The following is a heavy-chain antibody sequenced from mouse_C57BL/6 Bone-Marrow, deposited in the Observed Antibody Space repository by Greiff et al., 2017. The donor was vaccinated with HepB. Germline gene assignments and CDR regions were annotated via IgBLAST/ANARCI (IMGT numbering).Heavy chain of an antibody. CDR1: GFTFSDFY. CDR3: ARDPLMITVFYFDY. D-gene: IGHD2-4*01. J-gene: IGHJ2*01. CDR2: SRNKANDYTT. V-gene: IGHV7-1*01. Sequence: EVMLVESGGGLVQSGRSLRLSCATSGFTFSDFYMEWVRQAPGKGLEWIAASRNKANDYTTEYSASVKGRFIVSRDTSQSILYLQMNALRAEDTAIYYCARDPLMITVFYFDYWGQGTTLTVSS.